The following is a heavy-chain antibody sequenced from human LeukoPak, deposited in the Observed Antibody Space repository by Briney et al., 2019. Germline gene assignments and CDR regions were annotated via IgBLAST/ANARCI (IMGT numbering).Heavy chain of an antibody. Sequence: GGSLRLSCAASGFTVSSNYMSWVRQAPGKGLEWVSVIYSGGSTYYADSVKGRFTISRDNSKNTLYLQMNSLRAEDTAVYYCAKDRSVFGFDYWGQGTLVTVSS. CDR1: GFTVSSNY. J-gene: IGHJ4*02. CDR2: IYSGGST. D-gene: IGHD3-10*01. V-gene: IGHV3-53*01. CDR3: AKDRSVFGFDY.